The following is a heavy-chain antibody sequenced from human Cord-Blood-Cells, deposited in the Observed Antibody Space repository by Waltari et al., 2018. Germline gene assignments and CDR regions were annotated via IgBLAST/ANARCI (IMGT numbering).Heavy chain of an antibody. J-gene: IGHJ5*02. CDR3: ATDQRGYSNYGIGSWFDP. CDR2: FDPEDDET. V-gene: IGHV1-24*01. D-gene: IGHD4-4*01. Sequence: QVQLVQSGAEVKKPGASVKVSCKVSGYTLTELSMHWVRQAPGKGLEWMGGFDPEDDETIYAQKCQGRVTMTEDTSTDTAYMELSSLRSEDTAVYYCATDQRGYSNYGIGSWFDPWGQGTLVTVSS. CDR1: GYTLTELS.